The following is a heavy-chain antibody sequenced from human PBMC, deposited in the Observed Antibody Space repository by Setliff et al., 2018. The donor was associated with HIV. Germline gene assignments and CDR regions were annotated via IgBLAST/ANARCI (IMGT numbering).Heavy chain of an antibody. D-gene: IGHD5-12*01. CDR1: GGSISSYY. Sequence: PSETLSLTCTVSGGSISSYYWSWIRQPPGKGLEWLGHIYYSGNTYYNPSLKSRVTISVDTSKNQFFLNLSPVTATDSAVYYCARLGRPYSGQGWFDPWGQGTLVTVSS. V-gene: IGHV4-59*04. J-gene: IGHJ5*02. CDR3: ARLGRPYSGQGWFDP. CDR2: IYYSGNT.